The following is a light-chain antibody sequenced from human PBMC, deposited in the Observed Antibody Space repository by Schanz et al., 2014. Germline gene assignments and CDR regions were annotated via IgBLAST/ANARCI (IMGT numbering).Light chain of an antibody. CDR1: SSDVGRYNY. CDR2: EVT. CDR3: SSYAGSNKEV. J-gene: IGLJ3*02. V-gene: IGLV2-8*01. Sequence: QSALTQPPSASGSPGQSVTISCTGTSSDVGRYNYVSWYQQHPDKAPKLLIYEVTKRPSGVPDRFSGSKSGNTASLTVSGLQAEDEADYYCSSYAGSNKEVFGGGTKLTVL.